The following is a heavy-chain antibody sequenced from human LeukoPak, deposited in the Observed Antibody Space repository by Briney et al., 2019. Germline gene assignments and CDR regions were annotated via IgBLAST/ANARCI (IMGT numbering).Heavy chain of an antibody. D-gene: IGHD6-19*01. CDR1: GYRFTSYW. V-gene: IGHV5-51*01. Sequence: GAPLQTSFKGSGYRFTSYWIGWGRQMPGKRLEWMGIIYPGDSDTRYSPSFQGQVTISADKSISTAYLQWGSLKASDTAMYYCARQGSYSSGWLDAFDIWGQGTMVTVSS. J-gene: IGHJ3*02. CDR2: IYPGDSDT. CDR3: ARQGSYSSGWLDAFDI.